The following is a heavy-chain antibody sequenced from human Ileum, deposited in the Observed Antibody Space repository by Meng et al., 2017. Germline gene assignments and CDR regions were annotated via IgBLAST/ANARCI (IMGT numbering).Heavy chain of an antibody. CDR2: INHSGST. D-gene: IGHD3-16*01. J-gene: IGHJ4*02. CDR3: ARGGGRYGPDFDY. CDR1: GGSFSCYY. Sequence: QVQLPQWGAGLLKPSETLSLTCAVYGGSFSCYYWSWIRQPPGKGLEWIGEINHSGSTNYNPSLKSRVTISVDTSKNQFSLKLSSVTAADTAVYYCARGGGRYGPDFDYWGQGTLVTVFS. V-gene: IGHV4-34*01.